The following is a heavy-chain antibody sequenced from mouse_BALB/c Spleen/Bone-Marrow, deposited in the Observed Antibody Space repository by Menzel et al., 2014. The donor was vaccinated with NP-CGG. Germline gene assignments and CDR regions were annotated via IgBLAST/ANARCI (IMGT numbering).Heavy chain of an antibody. CDR3: ARRNYYGSHYWYFDV. V-gene: IGHV1-69*02. D-gene: IGHD1-1*01. CDR2: IDPSDSDA. Sequence: QVHVKQSGAELVKPGASVKLSCKASGYTFTIYWMHWVKQRPGQGLEWIGEIDPSDSDANYNQKLKGKATLTVDKSSTTAYMQLSSLTSEDSAVYYCARRNYYGSHYWYFDVWGAGTTVTVSS. J-gene: IGHJ1*01. CDR1: GYTFTIYW.